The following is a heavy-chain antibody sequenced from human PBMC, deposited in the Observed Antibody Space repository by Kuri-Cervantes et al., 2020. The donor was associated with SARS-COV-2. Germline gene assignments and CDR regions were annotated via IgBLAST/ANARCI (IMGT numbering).Heavy chain of an antibody. J-gene: IGHJ6*02. CDR2: TYYRSKWYN. Sequence: SQTLALTCAISGDSVSSNTAAWNWIRQSPSRGLEWLGRTYYRSKWYNDYAVSVKSRITINPDTSKNQCYLHLNSVTPEDTAGYYCARVHPGPESYYGMDVWGQGTTVTVSS. CDR3: ARVHPGPESYYGMDV. V-gene: IGHV6-1*01. CDR1: GDSVSSNTAA.